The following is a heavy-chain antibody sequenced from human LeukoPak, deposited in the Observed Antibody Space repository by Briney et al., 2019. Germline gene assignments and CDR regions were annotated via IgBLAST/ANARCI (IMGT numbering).Heavy chain of an antibody. J-gene: IGHJ6*03. CDR3: ARSWIRGDYYCYMDV. CDR2: INPNSGGT. Sequence: ASVKVSCKASGYTSTGFHMHWVRQAPGQGLEWMGWINPNSGGTNYAQKFQGRVTITADKSTSTAYMELSSLRSEDTAVYYCARSWIRGDYYCYMDVWGKGTTVTVSS. CDR1: GYTSTGFH. V-gene: IGHV1-2*02. D-gene: IGHD5-12*01.